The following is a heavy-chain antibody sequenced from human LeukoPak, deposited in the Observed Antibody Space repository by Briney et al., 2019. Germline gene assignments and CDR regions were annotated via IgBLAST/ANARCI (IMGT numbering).Heavy chain of an antibody. V-gene: IGHV3-20*04. CDR3: AKGDDYGDSPLIFDY. Sequence: GGSLRLSCAASGFTFDDYGMSWVRQAPGKGLEWVSATNWNGGSTHYADSVKGRFTISRDNSKNTLYLQMNSLRAEDTAVYYCAKGDDYGDSPLIFDYWGQGTLVTVSS. J-gene: IGHJ4*02. CDR1: GFTFDDYG. D-gene: IGHD4-17*01. CDR2: TNWNGGST.